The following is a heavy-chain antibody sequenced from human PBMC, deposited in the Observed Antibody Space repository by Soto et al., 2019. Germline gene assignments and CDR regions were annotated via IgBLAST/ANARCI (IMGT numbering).Heavy chain of an antibody. V-gene: IGHV5-10-1*01. CDR2: IDPSDSYT. J-gene: IGHJ6*02. CDR1: GYSFTSYW. Sequence: GESLKISCKGSGYSFTSYWISWVRQMPGKGLEWMGRIDPSDSYTNYSPSFQGYVTISADKSISTAYLQWSSLKASDTAMYYCARDFLEYCSSTSCQYYFYYGMDVWVQGTTVTVSS. D-gene: IGHD2-2*01. CDR3: ARDFLEYCSSTSCQYYFYYGMDV.